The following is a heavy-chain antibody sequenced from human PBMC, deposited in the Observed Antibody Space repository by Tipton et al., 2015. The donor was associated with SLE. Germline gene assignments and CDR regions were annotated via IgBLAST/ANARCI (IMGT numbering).Heavy chain of an antibody. CDR3: ARDGYSSSWWTPNWFDP. CDR2: ISSSGSTI. J-gene: IGHJ5*02. CDR1: GGSISSYY. Sequence: LSLTCTVSGGSISSYYWSWIRQAPGKGLEWVSYISSSGSTIYYADSVKGRFTISRDNAKNSLYLQMNSLRAEDTAVYYCARDGYSSSWWTPNWFDPWGQGTLVTVSS. D-gene: IGHD6-13*01. V-gene: IGHV3-11*04.